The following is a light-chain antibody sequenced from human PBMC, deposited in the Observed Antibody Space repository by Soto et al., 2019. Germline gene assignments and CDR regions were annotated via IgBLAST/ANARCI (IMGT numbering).Light chain of an antibody. Sequence: QSVLTQPPSASGSPGQSVTISCTGTSSDVGGYNYVSWYHQHPGKAPKLMIYEVSKRPSGVPDRFSGSKSGNTASLTVSGLQAEDEADYYCSSYAGSNNFVVFGGGTQLTVL. J-gene: IGLJ2*01. CDR3: SSYAGSNNFVV. CDR2: EVS. V-gene: IGLV2-8*01. CDR1: SSDVGGYNY.